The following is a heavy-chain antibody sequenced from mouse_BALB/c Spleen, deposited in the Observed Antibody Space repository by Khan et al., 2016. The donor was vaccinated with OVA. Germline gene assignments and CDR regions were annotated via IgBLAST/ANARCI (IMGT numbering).Heavy chain of an antibody. V-gene: IGHV1-77*01. CDR1: GYTFTDFL. Sequence: QVQLQQSGPELVKPGASVKMSCKASGYTFTDFLISWLKQRPGQGLEWIGEIYPGSGYIYYNEKFKGKATLTSDKSSNTAYMQLSSLTSEDSAVYFCARAGYGGFAHWGQGTLVPVSA. CDR2: IYPGSGYI. J-gene: IGHJ3*01. CDR3: ARAGYGGFAH. D-gene: IGHD3-2*02.